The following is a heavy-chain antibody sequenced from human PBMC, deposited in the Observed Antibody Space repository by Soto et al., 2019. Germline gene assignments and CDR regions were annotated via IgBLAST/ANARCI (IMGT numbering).Heavy chain of an antibody. CDR3: ARESGGATATLDYYYFYMDV. J-gene: IGHJ6*03. CDR1: GSTFSDYY. CDR2: INPNSGDA. D-gene: IGHD5-12*01. V-gene: IGHV1-2*06. Sequence: QVQLVQSGAEVKKPGASVTVSCKASGSTFSDYYLHWVRQAPGQGPEGMGRINPNSGDAKFAQKFQGRVTMTRDTSVRTAFMELNWLKSDDTAVYYCARESGGATATLDYYYFYMDVWGKGTTVTVSS.